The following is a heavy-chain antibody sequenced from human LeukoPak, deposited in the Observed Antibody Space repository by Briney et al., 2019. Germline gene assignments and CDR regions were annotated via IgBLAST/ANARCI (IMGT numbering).Heavy chain of an antibody. D-gene: IGHD4-11*01. J-gene: IGHJ6*03. CDR2: ISYDGSNK. V-gene: IGHV3-30*18. CDR1: GFTFSSYG. Sequence: GGSLRLSCAASGFTFSSYGMHWVRQAPGKGLEWVAVISYDGSNKYYADSVKGRFTISRDNYKNTLYLQMNGLRAEDTAVYHCAKDRLDDYYYLDVWGKGTTVTVSS. CDR3: AKDRLDDYYYLDV.